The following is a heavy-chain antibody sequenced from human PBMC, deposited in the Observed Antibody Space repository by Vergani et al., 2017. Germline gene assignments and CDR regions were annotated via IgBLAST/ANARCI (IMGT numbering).Heavy chain of an antibody. V-gene: IGHV3-49*03. J-gene: IGHJ5*02. Sequence: EVQLVESGGGLVQPGRSLRLSCTASGFTFGDYAMSWFRQAPGKGLEWVGFIRSKAYGGTTEYAASVKGRFTISRDDSKSIAYLQMNSLKTDDTAVYYCNPPSWMDILTGSARTENWFDPWGQGTLVTVSS. CDR3: NPPSWMDILTGSARTENWFDP. D-gene: IGHD3-9*01. CDR2: IRSKAYGGTT. CDR1: GFTFGDYA.